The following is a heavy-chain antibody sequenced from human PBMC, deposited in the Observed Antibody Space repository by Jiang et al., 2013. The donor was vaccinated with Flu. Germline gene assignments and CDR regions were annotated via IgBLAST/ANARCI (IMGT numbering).Heavy chain of an antibody. Sequence: PGLVKPSETLSLTCTVSGGSISSSSYYWGWIRQPPGKGLEWIGSIYYSGSTYYNPSLKSRVTISVDTSKNQFSLKLSSVTAADTAVYYCARASYSSGYGKYYFDYWGQGTLVTV. CDR2: IYYSGST. J-gene: IGHJ4*02. CDR1: GGSISSSSYY. V-gene: IGHV4-39*07. D-gene: IGHD6-19*01. CDR3: ARASYSSGYGKYYFDY.